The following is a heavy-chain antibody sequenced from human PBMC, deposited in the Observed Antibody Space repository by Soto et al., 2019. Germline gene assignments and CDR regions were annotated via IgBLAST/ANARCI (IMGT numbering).Heavy chain of an antibody. J-gene: IGHJ5*02. CDR1: GGSITNVPYY. V-gene: IGHV4-39*01. CDR2: IYYSGST. CDR3: ARHQVWNVVVAPGLRFDP. Sequence: SETLSLTCTVSGGSITNVPYYWGWIRQPPGKGLEWIGSIYYSGSTYYNPSLRSRVTMSVDTSKNQFSLKLSSLTAADTAFYYCARHQVWNVVVAPGLRFDPWGQGTLVTVSS. D-gene: IGHD2-21*01.